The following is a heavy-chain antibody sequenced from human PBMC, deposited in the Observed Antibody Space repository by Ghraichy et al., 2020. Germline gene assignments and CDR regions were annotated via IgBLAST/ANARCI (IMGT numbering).Heavy chain of an antibody. CDR1: GFTFSGYW. Sequence: LSLTCAASGFTFSGYWMHWVRQAPGKGLVWVSRINTDGSTTTYADSVKGRFTISRDNAKNTPYLQMNSLRAEDTAVYYCARDIEYWSGYHNGMDVWGQGTTVTVSS. V-gene: IGHV3-74*01. D-gene: IGHD3-3*01. CDR3: ARDIEYWSGYHNGMDV. J-gene: IGHJ6*02. CDR2: INTDGSTT.